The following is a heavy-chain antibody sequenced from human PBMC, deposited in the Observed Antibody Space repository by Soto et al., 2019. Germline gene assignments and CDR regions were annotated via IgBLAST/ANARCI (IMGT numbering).Heavy chain of an antibody. V-gene: IGHV1-8*01. Sequence: ASVKVSCKASGYTFTSYDINWVRQATGQGLEWMGWMNPNSGNTGYAQKFQGRVTMTRNTSISTAYMELSSLRSEDTAVYYCARGCRVRTSCLGGRASDYWGQGTLVTVSS. CDR2: MNPNSGNT. CDR1: GYTFTSYD. J-gene: IGHJ4*02. CDR3: ARGCRVRTSCLGGRASDY. D-gene: IGHD2-2*01.